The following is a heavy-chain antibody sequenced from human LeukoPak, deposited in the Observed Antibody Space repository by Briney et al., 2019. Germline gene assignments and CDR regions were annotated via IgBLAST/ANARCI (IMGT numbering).Heavy chain of an antibody. Sequence: GASVKVSCKVSGYTLTELSMHWVRQAPGKGLGWMGGFDPEDGETIYAQKFQGRVTMTEDTSTDTAYMELSSLRSEDTAVYYCATAYCGGDCYPGYFQHWGQGTLVTVSS. CDR3: ATAYCGGDCYPGYFQH. V-gene: IGHV1-24*01. CDR1: GYTLTELS. CDR2: FDPEDGET. D-gene: IGHD2-21*02. J-gene: IGHJ1*01.